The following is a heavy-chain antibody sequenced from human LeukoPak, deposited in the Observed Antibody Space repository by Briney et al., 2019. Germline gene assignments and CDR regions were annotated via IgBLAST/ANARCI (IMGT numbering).Heavy chain of an antibody. CDR2: ISYDGSNK. J-gene: IGHJ6*02. D-gene: IGHD5-12*01. CDR3: AKTRHSGYDLALGYYYYGMHV. CDR1: GFTFSSYA. Sequence: GGSLRLSCAASGFTFSSYAMHWVRQAPGKGLEWVAVISYDGSNKYYADSVKGRFTISRDNSKNTLYLQMNSLRAEHTAVYYCAKTRHSGYDLALGYYYYGMHVWGQGTTVTVSS. V-gene: IGHV3-30-3*02.